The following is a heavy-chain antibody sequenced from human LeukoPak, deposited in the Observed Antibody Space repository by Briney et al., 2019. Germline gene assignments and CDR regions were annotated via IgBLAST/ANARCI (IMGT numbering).Heavy chain of an antibody. CDR2: IYYSGST. V-gene: IGHV4-39*01. D-gene: IGHD6-6*01. J-gene: IGHJ4*02. Sequence: WVRQPPGKGLEWIGSIYYSGSTYYNPSLKSRVTISVDTSKNQFSLKLSSVTAADTAVYYCAVIAARRGDYWGQGTLVTVSS. CDR3: AVIAARRGDY.